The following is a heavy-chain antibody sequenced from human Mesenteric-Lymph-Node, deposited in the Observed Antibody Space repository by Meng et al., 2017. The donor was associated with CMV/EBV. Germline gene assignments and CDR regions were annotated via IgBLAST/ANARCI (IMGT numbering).Heavy chain of an antibody. V-gene: IGHV4-34*01. J-gene: IGHJ4*02. CDR2: INHSGST. CDR3: ARHQRWLKSEGGFNY. Sequence: QVHLQQWGAGLFKPSGTLSLSCAVYGGSFSGYYWSWIRQPPGKGLEWIGEINHSGSTNYNPSLKSRVTISVDTSKNQFSLKLSSVTAADTAVYYCARHQRWLKSEGGFNYWGQGTLVTVSS. D-gene: IGHD4-23*01. CDR1: GGSFSGYY.